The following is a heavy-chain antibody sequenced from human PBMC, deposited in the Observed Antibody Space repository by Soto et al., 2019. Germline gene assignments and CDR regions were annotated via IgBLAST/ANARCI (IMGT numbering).Heavy chain of an antibody. CDR2: IIPTYEAA. V-gene: IGHV1-69*06. J-gene: IGHJ3*02. CDR1: GGSFNNYV. Sequence: QVQLVQSGAEVRKPGSSVKVSCEASGGSFNNYVISWLRQAPGQGLEWMGGIIPTYEAANYAQKFRGRLTITADRATNTAYMELNSLRPEDTATYYCARYWNAGTLYGAFDIWGQWTTVIVS. CDR3: ARYWNAGTLYGAFDI. D-gene: IGHD4-17*01.